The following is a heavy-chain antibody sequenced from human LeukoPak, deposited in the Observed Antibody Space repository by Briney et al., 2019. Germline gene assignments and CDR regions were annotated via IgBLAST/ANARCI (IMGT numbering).Heavy chain of an antibody. CDR2: INPSGGST. D-gene: IGHD1-26*01. CDR3: ARDSVLVGAFDY. J-gene: IGHJ4*02. V-gene: IGHV1-46*01. Sequence: ASVKVSCKASGYTFTSYYMHWVRQAPGQGLEWMGIINPSGGSTSYAQKFQGRVTMTRDMSTSTVYMELSSLRSGDTAVYYCARDSVLVGAFDYWGQGTLVTVSS. CDR1: GYTFTSYY.